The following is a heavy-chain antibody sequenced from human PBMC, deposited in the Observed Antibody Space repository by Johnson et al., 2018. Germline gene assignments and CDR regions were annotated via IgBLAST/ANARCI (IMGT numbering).Heavy chain of an antibody. D-gene: IGHD3-22*01. V-gene: IGHV3-13*01. J-gene: IGHJ6*03. CDR2: VGTVGDT. CDR1: GFTFSSYD. CDR3: ARGEYYDSSDHHMDV. Sequence: VQLQESGGGLVQPGGSLRLTCAASGFTFSSYDMHWVRQATGKGLEWVSTVGTVGDTYYAGSVKGRFTISREKGKNSFYLKRDSLRAGDTAGYYCARGEYYDSSDHHMDVWGKGTTVTVS.